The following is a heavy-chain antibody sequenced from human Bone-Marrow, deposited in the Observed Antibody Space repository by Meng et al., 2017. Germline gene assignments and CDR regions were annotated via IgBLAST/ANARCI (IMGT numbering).Heavy chain of an antibody. CDR3: ARVSDPYYEIFSGRGEYFDY. D-gene: IGHD3-9*01. V-gene: IGHV4-38-2*02. Sequence: GSLRLSCTVSGYSIRSNYYCGWIRQPPGKGLEWIGSISHSGHTFYNPSLKSRVTVSIDTSKSQFSLKLNSVTAAATAVYFCARVSDPYYEIFSGRGEYFDYWGRGTLVTVSS. CDR1: GYSIRSNYY. J-gene: IGHJ4*01. CDR2: ISHSGHT.